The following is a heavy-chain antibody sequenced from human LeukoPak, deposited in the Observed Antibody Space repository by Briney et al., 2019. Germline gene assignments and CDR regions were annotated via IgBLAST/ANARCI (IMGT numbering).Heavy chain of an antibody. J-gene: IGHJ4*02. Sequence: ASVKVSCKASGYTFTSNYIHWVRQAPGQGLEWMGGIIPIFGTANYAQKFQGRVTITADESTSTAYMELSSLRSEDTAVYYCARSSEGYYDSSGYSYFDYWGQGTLVTVSS. CDR2: IIPIFGTA. D-gene: IGHD3-22*01. CDR3: ARSSEGYYDSSGYSYFDY. V-gene: IGHV1-69*13. CDR1: GYTFTSNY.